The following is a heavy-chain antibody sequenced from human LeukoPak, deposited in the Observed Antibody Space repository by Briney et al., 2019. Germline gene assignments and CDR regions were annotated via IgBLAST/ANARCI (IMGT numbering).Heavy chain of an antibody. J-gene: IGHJ5*02. CDR1: GYTFTGYY. CDR3: ARLKSTISPGWFDP. Sequence: ASVKVSCKASGYTFTGYYMHWVRQAPGQGLEWMGWINPNSGGTSYAQKFQGRVTMTRDTSISTVYMELSRLRSDDTAVYYCARLKSTISPGWFDPWGQGTLVTVSS. CDR2: INPNSGGT. V-gene: IGHV1-2*02. D-gene: IGHD5/OR15-5a*01.